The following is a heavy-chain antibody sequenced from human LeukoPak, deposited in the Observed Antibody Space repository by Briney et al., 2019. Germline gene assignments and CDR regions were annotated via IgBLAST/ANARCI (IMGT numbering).Heavy chain of an antibody. CDR1: GFTFSSYE. J-gene: IGHJ4*02. D-gene: IGHD5-18*01. V-gene: IGHV3-48*03. CDR3: ARMESHSLGY. CDR2: ISSSGSTI. Sequence: GGPLRLSCAASGFTFSSYEMNWVRQAPGKGLEWVSYISSSGSTIYYADSVKGRFTISRDNAKNSLYLQMNSLRAEDTAVYYCARMESHSLGYWGQGTLVTVSS.